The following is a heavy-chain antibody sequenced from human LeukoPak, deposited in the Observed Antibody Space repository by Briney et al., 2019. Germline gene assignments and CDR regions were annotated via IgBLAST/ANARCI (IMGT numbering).Heavy chain of an antibody. CDR1: GLTFDDCA. Sequence: GGSLRLSCAASGLTFDDCAMHWVRQAPGKGLEWVSGISWNSGSIGYADSVRGRFTISRDNAKNSLYLQMNSLRAEDMAFYYCAKSPSGSSSSWYYFDYWGQGTLVTVSS. CDR2: ISWNSGSI. J-gene: IGHJ4*02. V-gene: IGHV3-9*03. CDR3: AKSPSGSSSSWYYFDY. D-gene: IGHD6-13*01.